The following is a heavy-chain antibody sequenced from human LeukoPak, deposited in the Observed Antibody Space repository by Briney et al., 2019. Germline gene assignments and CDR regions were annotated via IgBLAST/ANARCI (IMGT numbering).Heavy chain of an antibody. D-gene: IGHD4-17*01. V-gene: IGHV3-23*01. CDR3: AKAIGDYVAFDI. CDR2: ISGSGGST. Sequence: PGGSLRLSCAASGFTFSSYAMSWVRQAPGKGLEWVSGISGSGGSTYYADSVKGRFTISRDNSKNTLYLQMNSLRAEDTAVYYCAKAIGDYVAFDIWGQGTMVTVSS. J-gene: IGHJ3*02. CDR1: GFTFSSYA.